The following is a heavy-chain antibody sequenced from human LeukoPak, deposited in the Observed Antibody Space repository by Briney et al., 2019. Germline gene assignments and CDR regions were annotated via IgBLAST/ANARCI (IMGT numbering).Heavy chain of an antibody. Sequence: QAGGSLRLSCAASGFTFSSYWMNWVRQAPGKGLVWVSRIASDGSSTTYADSVKGRFSISRDNAKNTLCLQMNSLRVEDTAVYYCARGRPHGNDYWGQETLVTVSS. V-gene: IGHV3-74*01. CDR3: ARGRPHGNDY. J-gene: IGHJ4*02. D-gene: IGHD4-23*01. CDR2: IASDGSST. CDR1: GFTFSSYW.